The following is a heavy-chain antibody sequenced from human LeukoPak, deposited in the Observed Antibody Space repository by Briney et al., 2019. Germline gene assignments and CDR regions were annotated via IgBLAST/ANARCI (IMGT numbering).Heavy chain of an antibody. Sequence: SETLSLTCTVSGGSISSHYWSWIRQPPGKGLERIGFIYYTGSTNYNPYNPSLKSRVTISVDTSKNQFSLKLSSVTAADTAVYYCARDPYLTGKFDYWGQGTLVTVSS. J-gene: IGHJ4*02. CDR2: IYYTGST. CDR3: ARDPYLTGKFDY. D-gene: IGHD1-1*01. CDR1: GGSISSHY. V-gene: IGHV4-59*11.